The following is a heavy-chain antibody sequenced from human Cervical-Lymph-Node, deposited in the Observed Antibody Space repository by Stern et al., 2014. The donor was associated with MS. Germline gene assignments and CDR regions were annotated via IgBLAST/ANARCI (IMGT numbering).Heavy chain of an antibody. Sequence: EVQLVESGGELVQPGGSLRLSCAASGFRFGDYYMHWVRQAPGEGLEWVSRISGNSAYIAYADALKGRFTISRDNGKKSLHLQMDSLRLEDTALYYCAKDTLYSLDGFDLWGQGTLVTVSS. V-gene: IGHV3-9*01. CDR2: ISGNSAYI. D-gene: IGHD3-16*01. CDR3: AKDTLYSLDGFDL. CDR1: GFRFGDYY. J-gene: IGHJ3*01.